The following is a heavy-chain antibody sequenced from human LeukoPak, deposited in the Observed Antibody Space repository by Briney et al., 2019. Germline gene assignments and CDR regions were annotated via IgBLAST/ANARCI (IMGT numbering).Heavy chain of an antibody. D-gene: IGHD6-6*01. CDR2: ISYDGSNK. J-gene: IGHJ4*02. CDR1: GFTFSSYA. V-gene: IGHV3-30*04. Sequence: PGRSLRLSCAASGFTFSSYAMHWVRQAPGKGLEWVAVISYDGSNKYYADSVKGRFTISRDNSKNTLYLQMNSLRAEDTAVYYCAREGSGIAARPIDYWGQGTLVTVSS. CDR3: AREGSGIAARPIDY.